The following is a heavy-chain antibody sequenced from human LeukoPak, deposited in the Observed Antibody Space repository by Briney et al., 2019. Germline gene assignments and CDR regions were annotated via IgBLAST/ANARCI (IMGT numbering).Heavy chain of an antibody. D-gene: IGHD2-21*01. CDR2: IYHSGST. Sequence: PSETLSLTCAVSGYSISSGYYWGWIRQPPGKGLEWIGSIYHSGSTYYNPSLKSRVTISVDTSKNQFSLKLSSVTAPDTAGFYCARSPSYSAFTSGDWGHGSLVT. CDR1: GYSISSGYY. CDR3: ARSPSYSAFTSGD. V-gene: IGHV4-38-2*01. J-gene: IGHJ4*03.